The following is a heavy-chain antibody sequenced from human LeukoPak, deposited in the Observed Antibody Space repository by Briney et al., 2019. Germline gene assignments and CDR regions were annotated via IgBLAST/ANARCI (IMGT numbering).Heavy chain of an antibody. CDR2: ISGSGDNT. V-gene: IGHV3-23*01. D-gene: IGHD3-22*01. J-gene: IGHJ4*02. CDR1: GFTFDDYA. CDR3: AKGSYYDSSGSFYFDY. Sequence: GGSLRLSCAASGFTFDDYAMHWVRQAPGKGLEWVSGISGSGDNTYYADSVKGRFTISRDNSKNTLYVQVNSLGTEDTAAYYCAKGSYYDSSGSFYFDYWGQGTLVTVSS.